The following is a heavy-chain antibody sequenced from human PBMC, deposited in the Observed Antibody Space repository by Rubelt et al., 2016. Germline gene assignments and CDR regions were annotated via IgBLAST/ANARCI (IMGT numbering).Heavy chain of an antibody. CDR1: GGSISTYC. J-gene: IGHJ4*02. Sequence: QVQLQESGPGLVKPSETLSLTCTVSGGSISTYCWSWIRQPPGKGLEWIGYIYYSGSTNYSPSLKRRVTISVDTSKNQFSRRLNSGTAADTALYFCARHGSTYSSGWHYFHSWGQGALVTVSS. V-gene: IGHV4-59*08. D-gene: IGHD6-19*01. CDR3: ARHGSTYSSGWHYFHS. CDR2: IYYSGST.